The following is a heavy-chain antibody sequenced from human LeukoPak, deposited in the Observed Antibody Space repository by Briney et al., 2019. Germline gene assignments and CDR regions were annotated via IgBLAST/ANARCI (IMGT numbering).Heavy chain of an antibody. D-gene: IGHD1/OR15-1a*01. V-gene: IGHV3-21*01. CDR3: AREMSAYQQPDY. CDR2: ITSSSGYM. J-gene: IGHJ4*02. Sequence: GGSLRLSCAASGFTFSSYSMNWVRQAPGKGLEWVSSITSSSGYMFYADSVKGRFTISRDNTKNSLYLQMNSLRAEDTAVYYCAREMSAYQQPDYWGQGTLVTVSS. CDR1: GFTFSSYS.